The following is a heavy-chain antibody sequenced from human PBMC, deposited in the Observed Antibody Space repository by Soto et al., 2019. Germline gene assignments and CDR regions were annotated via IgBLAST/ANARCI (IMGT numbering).Heavy chain of an antibody. D-gene: IGHD1-26*01. CDR3: GRGRSGQIVVFY. V-gene: IGHV1-2*02. CDR1: GYTFTGHY. CDR2: IGPESGAT. Sequence: WXSVKVSFKASGYTFTGHYIHWVRQAPEQGPEWMGEIGPESGATRYAQKFQGRVTMTRDTSITTVYMELNNLSPDDTAVYYCGRGRSGQIVVFYWGQGTQVTVYS. J-gene: IGHJ4*02.